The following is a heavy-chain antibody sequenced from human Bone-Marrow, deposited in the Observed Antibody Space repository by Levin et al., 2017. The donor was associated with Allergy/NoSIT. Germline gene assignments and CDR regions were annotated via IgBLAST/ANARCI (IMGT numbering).Heavy chain of an antibody. Sequence: PGESLKISCKTSGYTFIDYYIHWVRQAPGQGLEWMGIINPTGGSTSYAQKFHGRVTMTRDTSTSTVYMELSRLRSEDTAVYYCARDGYCTRGECSRGFDYWGQGALVTVSS. D-gene: IGHD2-8*02. V-gene: IGHV1-46*01. CDR2: INPTGGST. CDR1: GYTFIDYY. J-gene: IGHJ4*02. CDR3: ARDGYCTRGECSRGFDY.